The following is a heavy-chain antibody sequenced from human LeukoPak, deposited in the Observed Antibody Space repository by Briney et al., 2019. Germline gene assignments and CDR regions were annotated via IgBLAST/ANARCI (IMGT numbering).Heavy chain of an antibody. CDR1: GGTFSSYA. CDR2: SIPIFGTA. D-gene: IGHD1-1*01. V-gene: IGHV1-69*01. Sequence: ASVKVSCKASGGTFSSYAISWVRQAPGQGLEWMGGSIPIFGTADYAQKFQGRVTITADESTTTAYMELSSLTSEDTAVYYCARASFFSYWRTDSYYFDYWGQGTLVTVSS. CDR3: ARASFFSYWRTDSYYFDY. J-gene: IGHJ4*02.